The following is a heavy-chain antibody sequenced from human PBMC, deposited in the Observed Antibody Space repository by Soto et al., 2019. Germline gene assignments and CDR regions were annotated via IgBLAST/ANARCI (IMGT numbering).Heavy chain of an antibody. J-gene: IGHJ4*02. D-gene: IGHD2-15*01. CDR2: NSYSGST. Sequence: PSETMSLTCAVHGGSFSGYYGDWIRQPPGKGLEWIGDNSYSGSTDYNPSLKSRVTISVDTSKNQFSLKLSSVTAADTAVYFCARLPGYCSGDSCRIDYWGQGTLVTVSS. CDR1: GGSFSGYY. CDR3: ARLPGYCSGDSCRIDY. V-gene: IGHV4-59*08.